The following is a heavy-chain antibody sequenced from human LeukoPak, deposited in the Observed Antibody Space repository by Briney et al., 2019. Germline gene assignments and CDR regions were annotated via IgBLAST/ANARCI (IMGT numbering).Heavy chain of an antibody. Sequence: ASVKVSCKASGYTFTSYGMNWVRQAPGQRLEWMGWINAGNGNTKYSQKLQGRVTMTTDTSTSTAYMELRSLRSDDTAVYYCARDPAIAVAGTTGMDVWGQGTTVTVSS. J-gene: IGHJ6*02. CDR1: GYTFTSYG. D-gene: IGHD6-19*01. CDR3: ARDPAIAVAGTTGMDV. V-gene: IGHV1-3*01. CDR2: INAGNGNT.